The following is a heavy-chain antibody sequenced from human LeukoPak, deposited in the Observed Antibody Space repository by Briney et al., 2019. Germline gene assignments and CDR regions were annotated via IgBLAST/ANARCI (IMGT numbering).Heavy chain of an antibody. D-gene: IGHD3-3*01. V-gene: IGHV1-2*02. J-gene: IGHJ5*02. CDR1: GGTFSSYT. Sequence: ASVKVSCKASGGTFSSYTISWVRQGPGQGLEWMGWINPNSGGTNYAQKFQGRVTMTRDTSFTTAYMELSRLKSDDTAVYYCARGTIFGFDPWGQGTLVTVSS. CDR3: ARGTIFGFDP. CDR2: INPNSGGT.